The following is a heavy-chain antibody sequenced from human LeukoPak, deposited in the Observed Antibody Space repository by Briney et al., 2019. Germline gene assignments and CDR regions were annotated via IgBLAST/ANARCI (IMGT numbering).Heavy chain of an antibody. D-gene: IGHD4-17*01. Sequence: GGSLTLTCTASGFTFSSYDMHWVRQAPGKGLEWVAVISYDGRMKYYADSVKGRSTISRDNSKNTLYVQVNSLRAEDTAVYYCARDVATVTNNFEYWGQGTLVTVSS. V-gene: IGHV3-30*04. J-gene: IGHJ4*02. CDR2: ISYDGRMK. CDR1: GFTFSSYD. CDR3: ARDVATVTNNFEY.